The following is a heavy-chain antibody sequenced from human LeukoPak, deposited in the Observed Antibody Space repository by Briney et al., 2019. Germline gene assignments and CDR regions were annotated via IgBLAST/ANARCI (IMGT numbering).Heavy chain of an antibody. J-gene: IGHJ6*02. D-gene: IGHD1-26*01. Sequence: ASVNVSCKVSGYTLTELSMHWVRQAPGKGLEWMGGFDPEDGETIYAQKFQGRVTMTEDTSTDTAYMELSSLRSEDTAVYYCARGHVSGAPRGMDVWGQGTTVTVSS. CDR3: ARGHVSGAPRGMDV. CDR2: FDPEDGET. V-gene: IGHV1-24*01. CDR1: GYTLTELS.